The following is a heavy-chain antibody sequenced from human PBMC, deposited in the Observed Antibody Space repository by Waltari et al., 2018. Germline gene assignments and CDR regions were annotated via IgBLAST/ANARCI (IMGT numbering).Heavy chain of an antibody. D-gene: IGHD1-26*01. CDR3: ARLVGATKQYVDY. J-gene: IGHJ4*02. CDR2: IYYSGST. V-gene: IGHV4-39*01. CDR1: GGSISRSSYY. Sequence: QLQLQESGPGLVTPSETLSLTCTVSGGSISRSSYYWGWIRQPPGKGLEWIGSIYYSGSTYYNPSLKRRVTISVDTSKNQVSLKLSSVTAADTAVYYCARLVGATKQYVDYWGQVTLVTVSS.